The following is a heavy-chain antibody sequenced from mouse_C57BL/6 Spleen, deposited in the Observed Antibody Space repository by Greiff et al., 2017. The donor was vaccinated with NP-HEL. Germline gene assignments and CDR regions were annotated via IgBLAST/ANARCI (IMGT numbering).Heavy chain of an antibody. CDR1: GYTFTDYY. CDR2: INPNNGGT. CDR3: ARAPYGYDEGFAY. J-gene: IGHJ3*01. V-gene: IGHV1-26*01. D-gene: IGHD2-2*01. Sequence: VQLQQSGPELVKPGASVKISCKASGYTFTDYYMNWVKQSHGKSLEWIGDINPNNGGTSYNQKFKGKATVTVDKSSSTAYMELRSLTSEDSAVYYCARAPYGYDEGFAYWGQGTLVTVSA.